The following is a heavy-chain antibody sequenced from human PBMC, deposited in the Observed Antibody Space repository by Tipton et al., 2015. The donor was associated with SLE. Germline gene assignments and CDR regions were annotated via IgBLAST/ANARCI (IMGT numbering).Heavy chain of an antibody. CDR1: GGSISSYY. D-gene: IGHD6-19*01. CDR3: ARAALAVAGTDYYYYGMDV. Sequence: TLSLTCTVSGGSISSYYWSWIRQPPGKGLEWIGYIYYSGSTNYNPSLKSRVTISVDTSKNQFSLKLSSVTAADTAVYYCARAALAVAGTDYYYYGMDVWGQGTTVTVSS. CDR2: IYYSGST. V-gene: IGHV4-59*01. J-gene: IGHJ6*02.